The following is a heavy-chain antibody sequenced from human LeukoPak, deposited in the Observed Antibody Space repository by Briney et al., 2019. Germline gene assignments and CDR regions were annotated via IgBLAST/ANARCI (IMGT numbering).Heavy chain of an antibody. CDR3: ARSYGSGSYYNPWYYYYGMDV. J-gene: IGHJ6*02. CDR1: GFTFSSYD. V-gene: IGHV3-13*01. CDR2: IGTAGDT. Sequence: GGSLRLSCAASGFTFSSYDMHWVRQATGKGLEWVSAIGTAGDTYYPGSVKGRFTISRENAKNSLYLQMNSLRAGDTAVYYCARSYGSGSYYNPWYYYYGMDVWGQGTTVTVSS. D-gene: IGHD3-10*01.